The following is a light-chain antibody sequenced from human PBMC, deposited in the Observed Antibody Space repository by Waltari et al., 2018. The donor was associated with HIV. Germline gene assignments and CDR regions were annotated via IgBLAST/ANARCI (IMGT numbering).Light chain of an antibody. V-gene: IGLV1-51*01. CDR1: TSNIGNNF. CDR3: GTWDTSLNAGV. CDR2: DNH. J-gene: IGLJ2*01. Sequence: QSVLTQPPAVSAAPGQKVTISCSGTTSNIGNNFVCWYQKLPGTAPTLLIFDNHKRPSGVSDRFSASKSATSATLDITGLHTGDEAEYYCGTWDTSLNAGVFGGGTKVSVL.